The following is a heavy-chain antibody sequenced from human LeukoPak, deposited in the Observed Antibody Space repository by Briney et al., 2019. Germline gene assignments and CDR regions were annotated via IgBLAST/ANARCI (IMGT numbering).Heavy chain of an antibody. D-gene: IGHD6-13*01. V-gene: IGHV3-33*01. J-gene: IGHJ4*02. Sequence: XGSLRLSCAASGFTFSSYGMHWVRQAPGKGLEWVAVIWYDGSNKYYADSVKGRFTISRDNSKNTLYLQMNSLRAEDTAVYYCARDMDIAAAGTADWGQGTLVTVSS. CDR2: IWYDGSNK. CDR1: GFTFSSYG. CDR3: ARDMDIAAAGTAD.